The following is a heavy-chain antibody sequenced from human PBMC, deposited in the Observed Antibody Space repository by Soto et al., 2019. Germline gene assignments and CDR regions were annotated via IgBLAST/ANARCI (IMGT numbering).Heavy chain of an antibody. Sequence: QVQLVESVGGVVQPGRSLRLSCAASGFTFSSYGMHWVRQAPGKGLEWVAVIWYDGSNKYYADSVKGRFTISRDNSKNTLYLQMNSLRAEDTAVYYCARQNSGYDFGSYCGGDCYPDYWGQGTLVTVSS. CDR1: GFTFSSYG. CDR2: IWYDGSNK. CDR3: ARQNSGYDFGSYCGGDCYPDY. D-gene: IGHD2-21*02. J-gene: IGHJ4*02. V-gene: IGHV3-33*01.